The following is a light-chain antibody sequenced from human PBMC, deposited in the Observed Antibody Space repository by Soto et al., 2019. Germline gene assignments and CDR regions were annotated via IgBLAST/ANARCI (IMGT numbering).Light chain of an antibody. J-gene: IGKJ4*01. CDR3: QQYNVWPLT. Sequence: EIVMTQSPATLSVSPGERATLSCRASQSVSSNLDWYQQKPGQTPKLLIYDASTRATGIPARFSGSGSGTEFALTISSLQSEDFAVYYCQQYNVWPLTFGGGTKVEFK. CDR1: QSVSSN. V-gene: IGKV3-15*01. CDR2: DAS.